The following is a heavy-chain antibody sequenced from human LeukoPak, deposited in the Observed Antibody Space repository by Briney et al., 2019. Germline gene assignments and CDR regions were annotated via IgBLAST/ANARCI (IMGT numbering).Heavy chain of an antibody. V-gene: IGHV3-7*01. CDR3: ARDVTGYVDY. Sequence: GGSLRLSCAASGFTFRSYWMSWVRQAPGKGREWVASMKQDGSEKYYVDSVKGRFTISRDNAKSSLYLQMNSLRAEDTAVYYCARDVTGYVDYWGQGTLVTVSS. D-gene: IGHD1-1*01. CDR1: GFTFRSYW. J-gene: IGHJ4*02. CDR2: MKQDGSEK.